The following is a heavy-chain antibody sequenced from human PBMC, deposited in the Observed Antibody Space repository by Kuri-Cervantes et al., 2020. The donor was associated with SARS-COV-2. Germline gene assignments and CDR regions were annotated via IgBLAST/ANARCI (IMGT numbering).Heavy chain of an antibody. CDR3: ARGLKEAKHIVVVTAIRETRRFDY. CDR1: GGSFSGYY. CDR2: INHSGST. D-gene: IGHD2-21*02. J-gene: IGHJ4*02. Sequence: SQTLSLTCAVHGGSFSGYYWSWIRQPPGKGLEWIGEINHSGSTNYNPSLKSRVTISVDTSKNQFSLKLSSVTAADTAVYYCARGLKEAKHIVVVTAIRETRRFDYWGQGTLVTVSS. V-gene: IGHV4-34*01.